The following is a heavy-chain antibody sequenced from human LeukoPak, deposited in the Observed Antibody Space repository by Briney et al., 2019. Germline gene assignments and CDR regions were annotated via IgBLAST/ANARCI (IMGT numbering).Heavy chain of an antibody. V-gene: IGHV4-38-2*02. J-gene: IGHJ5*02. CDR2: VFHRGTT. CDR3: VRDGYYGSGSPGWFGP. D-gene: IGHD3-10*01. Sequence: PSETLSLTSTVSGYSINSAFYWGWIRVPPGKGLEWIGSVFHRGTTYYNSSLKSRVNISIDTSKNQFSLKLNSLTAEDTAMYYCVRDGYYGSGSPGWFGPWGPGTLVIVSA. CDR1: GYSINSAFY.